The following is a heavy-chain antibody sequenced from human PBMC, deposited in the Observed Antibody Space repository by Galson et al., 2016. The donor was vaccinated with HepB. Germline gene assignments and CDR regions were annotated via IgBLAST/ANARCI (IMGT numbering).Heavy chain of an antibody. CDR1: GGSISSSSYY. V-gene: IGHV4-39*01. Sequence: ETLSLTCTVSGGSISSSSYYWGWIRQPPGKGLEWIGSIYYSGSTYYNSSLKSRVTISVDTSKNQFSLKLSSVTAADTAVYYCARRSYYDFWSGFWFDFGGQGTLVTVSS. CDR2: IYYSGST. D-gene: IGHD3-3*01. J-gene: IGHJ4*02. CDR3: ARRSYYDFWSGFWFDF.